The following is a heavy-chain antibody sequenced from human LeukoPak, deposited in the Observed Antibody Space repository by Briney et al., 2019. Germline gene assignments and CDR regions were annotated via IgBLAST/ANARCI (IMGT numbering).Heavy chain of an antibody. V-gene: IGHV4-39*01. CDR3: ARHSFDYDSSGYFYSFDY. CDR1: GGSISNSNYY. J-gene: IGHJ4*02. Sequence: SETLSLTCTVSGGSISNSNYYWGWIRRPPGKRLEWLGSIQYSGSTHYNPSLKSRVTISVDTSKNQFSLNLNSVTAADTAVYYCARHSFDYDSSGYFYSFDYWGQGTLVTVSS. CDR2: IQYSGST. D-gene: IGHD3-22*01.